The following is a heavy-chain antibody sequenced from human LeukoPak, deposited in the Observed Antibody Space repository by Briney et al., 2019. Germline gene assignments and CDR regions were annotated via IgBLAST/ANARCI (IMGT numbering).Heavy chain of an antibody. Sequence: GGSLRLSCAASGFTFSSSAMHWVRQAPGKRLEYVSAISSNGGTTYYANSVKGRFTISRDNSKNTLYLQMGSLRAEDMAVHYCARGSYCSGGSCYSAYWGQGTLVTVSS. CDR2: ISSNGGTT. D-gene: IGHD2-15*01. J-gene: IGHJ4*02. V-gene: IGHV3-64*01. CDR1: GFTFSSSA. CDR3: ARGSYCSGGSCYSAY.